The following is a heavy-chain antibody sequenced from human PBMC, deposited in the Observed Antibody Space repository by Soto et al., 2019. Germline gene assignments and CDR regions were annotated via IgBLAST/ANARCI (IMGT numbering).Heavy chain of an antibody. V-gene: IGHV4-31*03. CDR3: ARIAYYYDSSSFGY. CDR2: IYYSGST. J-gene: IGHJ4*02. D-gene: IGHD3-22*01. CDR1: GDSISSGGYY. Sequence: PSETLSLTCTVSGDSISSGGYYWSWIRQHPGKGLEWIGYIYYSGSTYYNPSLKSRVSISVDTSKNQFSLKLRSVTAADTAVYYCARIAYYYDSSSFGYWGQGTLVTVSS.